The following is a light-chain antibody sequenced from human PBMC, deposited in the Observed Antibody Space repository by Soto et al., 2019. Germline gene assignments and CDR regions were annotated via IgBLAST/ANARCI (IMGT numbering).Light chain of an antibody. CDR3: QQYETSLRT. CDR2: GAS. Sequence: IVLTQPPATLSLSPGERATLSCRASQTVNSSYLAWYQQKPGQAPRLLIYGASSRATGIPDRFSGSGSGPDFTLTISRLEPEDFALYYCQQYETSLRTFGQGTKVEIK. J-gene: IGKJ1*01. CDR1: QTVNSSY. V-gene: IGKV3-20*01.